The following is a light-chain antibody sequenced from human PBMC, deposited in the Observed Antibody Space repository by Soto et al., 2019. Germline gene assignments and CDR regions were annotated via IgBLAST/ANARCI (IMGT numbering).Light chain of an antibody. CDR1: QTVSSN. CDR2: GAS. Sequence: EIVMTQSPATLSVSPGERVTLSCRASQTVSSNLAWYQQKPGQAPRLLIYGASTRATGIPARFSGRGSGTEFSLTISSLQSEDFAVYYCQHYNNWPPWTFGQGTKVEF. V-gene: IGKV3-15*01. J-gene: IGKJ1*01. CDR3: QHYNNWPPWT.